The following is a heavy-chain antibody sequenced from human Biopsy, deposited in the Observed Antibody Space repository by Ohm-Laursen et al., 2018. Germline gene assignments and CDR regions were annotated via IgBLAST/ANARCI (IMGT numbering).Heavy chain of an antibody. J-gene: IGHJ4*02. Sequence: SLRLSCAASGVTLSGYKMNWVRQAPGKGLECVSVIYSGGNTFYADSVKGRFTVSRDTSKNTIYLQMNSLRAEDTARYYCATNLKVSPGLMNFDSWGQGTLVTVSS. V-gene: IGHV3-53*01. CDR1: GVTLSGYK. CDR2: IYSGGNT. CDR3: ATNLKVSPGLMNFDS. D-gene: IGHD1-1*01.